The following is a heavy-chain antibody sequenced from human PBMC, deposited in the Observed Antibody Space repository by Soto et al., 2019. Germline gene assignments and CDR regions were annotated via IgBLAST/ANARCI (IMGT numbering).Heavy chain of an antibody. CDR1: GFTFSSYE. Sequence: TGGSLRLSCAASGFTFSSYEMNWVRQAPGKGLEWVSYISSSGSTIYYADSVKGRFTISRDNAKNSLYLQMNSLRAEDTAVYYCARVRFWDYYYGMDVWGQGTTVTVSS. V-gene: IGHV3-48*03. J-gene: IGHJ6*02. CDR2: ISSSGSTI. CDR3: ARVRFWDYYYGMDV. D-gene: IGHD3-3*01.